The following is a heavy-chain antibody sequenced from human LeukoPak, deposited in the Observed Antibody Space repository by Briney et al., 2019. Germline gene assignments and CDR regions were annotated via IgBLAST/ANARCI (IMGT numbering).Heavy chain of an antibody. J-gene: IGHJ3*02. D-gene: IGHD6-13*01. CDR2: IYSGGST. Sequence: GGSLRLSCAASGFTVSSNYMSWVRQAPGKGLEWVSVIYSGGSTYYADSVKGRFTISRDNSKNTLYLQMNSLRAEDTAVYYCAKTTADSDAFDMWGQGTMVTVSS. CDR1: GFTVSSNY. CDR3: AKTTADSDAFDM. V-gene: IGHV3-53*01.